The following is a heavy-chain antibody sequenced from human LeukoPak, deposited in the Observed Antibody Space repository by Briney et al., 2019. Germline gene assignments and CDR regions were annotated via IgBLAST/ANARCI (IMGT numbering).Heavy chain of an antibody. CDR2: IHSGGST. J-gene: IGHJ4*02. V-gene: IGHV3-53*01. Sequence: GGSLRLSCAASGFTVSSNYMSWVRQAPGKGLEWVSVIHSGGSTYYADSVKGRFTISRDNSKNTLYLQMNSLRAEDTAVYYCARERANWAYYFDYWGQGALVTVSS. D-gene: IGHD7-27*01. CDR1: GFTVSSNY. CDR3: ARERANWAYYFDY.